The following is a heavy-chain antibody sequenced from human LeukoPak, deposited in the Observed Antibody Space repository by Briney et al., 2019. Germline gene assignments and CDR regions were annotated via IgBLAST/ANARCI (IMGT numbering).Heavy chain of an antibody. J-gene: IGHJ4*02. D-gene: IGHD1-26*01. V-gene: IGHV4-39*01. Sequence: SETLSLTCTVSGASISGSGYYWGWIRQPPGKGLEWIGSIYSSGSTYYNASLQSRVTISIETSKNQISLRLNSVTAADTAMYYCAKSGGYGLVDYWGQGTLVTVSS. CDR1: GASISGSGYY. CDR2: IYSSGST. CDR3: AKSGGYGLVDY.